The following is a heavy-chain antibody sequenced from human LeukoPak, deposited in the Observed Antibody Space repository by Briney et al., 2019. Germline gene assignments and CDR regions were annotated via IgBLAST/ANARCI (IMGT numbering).Heavy chain of an antibody. D-gene: IGHD6-13*01. CDR2: IYYSGST. CDR1: GGSISSSSYY. CDR3: ARRATSASSSWYGDFDY. Sequence: SETLSLTCTVSGGSISSSSYYWGWIRQPPGKGLEWIGSIYYSGSTYYNPPLKSRVTISVDTSKNQFSLKLSSVTAADTAVYYCARRATSASSSWYGDFDYWGQGTLVTVSS. J-gene: IGHJ4*02. V-gene: IGHV4-39*07.